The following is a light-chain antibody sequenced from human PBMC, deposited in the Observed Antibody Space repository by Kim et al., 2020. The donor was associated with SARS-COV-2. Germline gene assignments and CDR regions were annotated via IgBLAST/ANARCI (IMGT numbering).Light chain of an antibody. CDR3: MQSIEGWS. J-gene: IGKJ2*03. V-gene: IGKV2D-29*01. Sequence: GQPASISCNSSRSLLHADGRTSFYWSLQKPGQPPQLLIYEISNRFSGVPDRFSGSGSGTDFTLKISRVEADDVGVYYCMQSIEGWSFGQGTKLEI. CDR2: EIS. CDR1: RSLLHADGRTS.